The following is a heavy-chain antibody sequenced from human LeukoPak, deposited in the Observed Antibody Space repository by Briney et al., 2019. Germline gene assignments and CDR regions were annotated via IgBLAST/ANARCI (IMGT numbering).Heavy chain of an antibody. CDR1: GFTFDDYA. D-gene: IGHD2-15*01. CDR2: ISWNSGSI. CDR3: AKDLGGYCSGGSCYSDAFDI. J-gene: IGHJ3*02. Sequence: GGSLRLSCAASGFTFDDYAMHWVRQAPGKGLEWVSDISWNSGSIGYADSVKGRFTISRDNAKNFLYLQMDSLRAEDTALYYCAKDLGGYCSGGSCYSDAFDIWGQGTMVTVSS. V-gene: IGHV3-9*01.